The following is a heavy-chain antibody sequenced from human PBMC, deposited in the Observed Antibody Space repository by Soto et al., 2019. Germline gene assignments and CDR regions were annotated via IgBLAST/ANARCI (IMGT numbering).Heavy chain of an antibody. CDR2: MNPNSGNK. J-gene: IGHJ3*02. CDR1: GYTFNRHD. CDR3: AREGLYGSSQDNTFDI. D-gene: IGHD6-19*01. Sequence: QVQLVQSGAEVKRSGASVRISCKAAGYTFNRHDINWVRQATGQGPEWIGWMNPNSGNKGYAQKSQGTETMTRDSSITTAYMALSSLTSEDKAIYYCAREGLYGSSQDNTFDIWGQGTMVSVSS. V-gene: IGHV1-8*01.